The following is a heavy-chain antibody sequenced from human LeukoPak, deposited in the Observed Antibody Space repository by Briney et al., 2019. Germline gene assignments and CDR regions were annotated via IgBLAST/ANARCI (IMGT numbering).Heavy chain of an antibody. V-gene: IGHV3-23*01. CDR2: ISGSGGST. D-gene: IGHD3-9*01. J-gene: IGHJ6*03. CDR3: ASPYDILTGYLHYMDA. CDR1: GFTFSSYA. Sequence: GGSLRLSCAASGFTFSSYAMSWVRQAPGKGLEWVSAISGSGGSTYYADSVKGRFTISRDNSKNTLYLQMNSLRAEDTAVYYCASPYDILTGYLHYMDAWGKGTTVTVSS.